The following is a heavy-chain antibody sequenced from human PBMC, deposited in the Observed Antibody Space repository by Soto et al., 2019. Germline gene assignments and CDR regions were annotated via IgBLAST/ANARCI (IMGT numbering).Heavy chain of an antibody. CDR2: IYYSGST. CDR3: ARGYYSDSSGWHPGE. V-gene: IGHV4-30-4*01. J-gene: IGHJ4*02. Sequence: QVQLQESGPGLVKPSQTLSLTCTVSGDSISTVHYYWSWIRQPPGKGLEWIGYIYYSGSTYDNPSLKSRVIIASDTSKIQCAVKLDYETVEATAVYYFARGYYSDSSGWHPGEWGQGTLVTVSS. D-gene: IGHD3-22*01. CDR1: GDSISTVHYY.